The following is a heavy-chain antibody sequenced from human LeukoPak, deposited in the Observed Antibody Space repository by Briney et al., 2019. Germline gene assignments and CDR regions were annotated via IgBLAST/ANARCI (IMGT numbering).Heavy chain of an antibody. CDR3: ARLDSSGYHTAFDI. CDR2: IYHGGST. V-gene: IGHV4-4*02. J-gene: IGHJ3*02. Sequence: PSETLSLTCAVSGGSISSPKRWSWVRQPPGKGLEWIGDIYHGGSTNYNPSLKSRVTMSVDKSRNQFSLNLSSVTAADTAVYYCARLDSSGYHTAFDIWGQGTMVTVSS. CDR1: GGSISSPKR. D-gene: IGHD3-22*01.